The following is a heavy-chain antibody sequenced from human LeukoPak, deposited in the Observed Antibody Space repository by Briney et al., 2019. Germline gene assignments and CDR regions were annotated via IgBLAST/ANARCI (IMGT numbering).Heavy chain of an antibody. D-gene: IGHD3-10*01. CDR1: GYSFTSYW. CDR3: ARLPITMVRGVSYPLYYFDY. CDR2: IYPGDSDT. V-gene: IGHV5-51*01. J-gene: IGHJ4*02. Sequence: GESLKISCKGSGYSFTSYWIGWVRQMPGKGLERMGIIYPGDSDTRYSPSFQGQVTISADRSINTAYLQWSSLKASDTAMYYCARLPITMVRGVSYPLYYFDYWGQGTLVTASS.